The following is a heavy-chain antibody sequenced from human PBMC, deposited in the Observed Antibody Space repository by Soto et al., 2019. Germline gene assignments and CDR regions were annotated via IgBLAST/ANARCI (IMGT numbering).Heavy chain of an antibody. D-gene: IGHD2-8*01. CDR2: ISPSGSP. CDR1: GGSVKSGGYS. J-gene: IGHJ5*02. V-gene: IGHV4-30-2*01. Sequence: TSETLSLTCPVSGGSVKSGGYSWSWIRQPPGKGLEWIGFISPSGSPAYNPSLKSRVTISVDRSNNQISLEISSVTAADTAVYYCTRGVLAWGPGTLVTVSS. CDR3: TRGVLA.